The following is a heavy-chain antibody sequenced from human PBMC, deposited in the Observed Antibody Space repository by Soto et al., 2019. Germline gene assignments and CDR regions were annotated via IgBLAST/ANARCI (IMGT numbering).Heavy chain of an antibody. CDR3: ARGYCSGGSCYSGGFDY. V-gene: IGHV1-69*01. CDR1: GGTFSSYA. Sequence: VQLVQSGAEVKKPGSSVKVSCKASGGTFSSYAISWVRQAPGQGLEWMGGIIPIFGTANYAQKFQGRVTITADESTSTAYMELSSLRSEDTAVYYCARGYCSGGSCYSGGFDYWGQGTLVTVSS. J-gene: IGHJ4*02. D-gene: IGHD2-15*01. CDR2: IIPIFGTA.